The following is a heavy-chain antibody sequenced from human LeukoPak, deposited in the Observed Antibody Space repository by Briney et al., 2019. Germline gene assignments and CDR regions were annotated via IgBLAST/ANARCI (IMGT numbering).Heavy chain of an antibody. V-gene: IGHV3-7*01. CDR2: IKQDGSEK. J-gene: IGHJ4*02. CDR1: RFTFSSYG. Sequence: PGGSLRLSCAASRFTFSSYGMHWVRQAPGKGLEWVANIKQDGSEKYYVDSVKGRFTISRDNAKNSLYLQMNSLRAEDTAVYYCARNGIQLWIYYFDYWGQGTLVTVSS. CDR3: ARNGIQLWIYYFDY. D-gene: IGHD5-18*01.